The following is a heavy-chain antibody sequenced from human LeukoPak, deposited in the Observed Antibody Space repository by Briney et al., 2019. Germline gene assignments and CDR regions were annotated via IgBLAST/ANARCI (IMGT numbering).Heavy chain of an antibody. D-gene: IGHD1-26*01. J-gene: IGHJ3*02. CDR3: ARDKSTSPGATSAFDI. V-gene: IGHV3-7*03. Sequence: HPGGSLRLSCAASGFTFSNYWMSWVRQAPGKGLQWVASTKQDGSDKYYVDSVKGRFTISRDNAKNSLYLQMNSLRAEDTALYYCARDKSTSPGATSAFDIWGQGTMVTVSS. CDR2: TKQDGSDK. CDR1: GFTFSNYW.